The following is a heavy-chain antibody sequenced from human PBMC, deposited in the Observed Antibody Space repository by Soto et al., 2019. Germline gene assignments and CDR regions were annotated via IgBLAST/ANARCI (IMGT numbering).Heavy chain of an antibody. CDR3: ARVHMYDDYGMDV. V-gene: IGHV1-46*01. Sequence: ASVKVSCKAAGYTFTSYYMHWGRQAPGQGLEWMGIINPSGGSTSYAQKFQGRVTMTRDTSTSTVYMELSSLRSEDTAVYYCARVHMYDDYGMDVWGQGTTVTVSS. D-gene: IGHD1-1*01. CDR2: INPSGGST. J-gene: IGHJ6*02. CDR1: GYTFTSYY.